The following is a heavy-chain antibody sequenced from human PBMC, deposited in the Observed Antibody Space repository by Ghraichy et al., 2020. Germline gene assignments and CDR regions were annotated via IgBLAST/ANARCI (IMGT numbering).Heavy chain of an antibody. CDR3: ARGPGMAVGKGYFDY. V-gene: IGHV3-9*02. CDR2: ISWNSGSI. D-gene: IGHD6-19*01. J-gene: IGHJ4*02. CDR1: GFTSANYA. Sequence: GGSLRLSCAASGFTSANYAMHLVRQAPGKGLEWVSGISWNSGSIEYADSVKGRFTISRDNAKNSLYLQMNSLRVEDTALYYCARGPGMAVGKGYFDYWGQGTLVTVSS.